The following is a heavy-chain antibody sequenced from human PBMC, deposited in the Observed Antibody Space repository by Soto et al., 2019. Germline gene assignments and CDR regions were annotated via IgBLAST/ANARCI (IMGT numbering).Heavy chain of an antibody. V-gene: IGHV1-18*01. D-gene: IGHD6-19*01. CDR2: ISAYNGNT. J-gene: IGHJ6*02. Sequence: GASVNVSCKASGYTFTSYGISWVRQAPGQGLEWMGWISAYNGNTNYAQKLQGRVTMTTDTSTSTAYMELRSLRSDDTAVYYCARAPIAVAGNYYYYYGMDVWGQGTTVTVSS. CDR3: ARAPIAVAGNYYYYYGMDV. CDR1: GYTFTSYG.